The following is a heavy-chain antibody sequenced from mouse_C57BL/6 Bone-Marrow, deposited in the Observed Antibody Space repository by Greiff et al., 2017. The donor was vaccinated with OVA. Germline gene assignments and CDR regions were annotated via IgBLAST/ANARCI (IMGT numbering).Heavy chain of an antibody. D-gene: IGHD2-12*01. CDR3: ARHGDYYSFFDY. Sequence: EVQVVESGGDLVKPGGSLKLSCAASGFTFSSYGMSWVRQTPDKRLEWVATISRGGSYTYYPDSVKGRFTITRDKAKNTLYLQRSSLKSEDTAMYYYARHGDYYSFFDYWGQGTTLTVSS. J-gene: IGHJ2*01. V-gene: IGHV5-6*01. CDR1: GFTFSSYG. CDR2: ISRGGSYT.